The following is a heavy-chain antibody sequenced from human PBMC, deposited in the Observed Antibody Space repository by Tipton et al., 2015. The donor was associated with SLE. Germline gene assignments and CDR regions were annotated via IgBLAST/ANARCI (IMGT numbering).Heavy chain of an antibody. CDR3: ARDRDYFYDSSGFDY. V-gene: IGHV4-59*01. D-gene: IGHD3-22*01. J-gene: IGHJ4*02. CDR2: IYYSGST. Sequence: LRLSCTVSGGSISSYYWSWIRQPPGKGLEWIGYIYYSGSTNYNPSLKSRVTISVDTSKNQFSLKLSSVTAADTAVYYCARDRDYFYDSSGFDYWGQGTLVTISS. CDR1: GGSISSYY.